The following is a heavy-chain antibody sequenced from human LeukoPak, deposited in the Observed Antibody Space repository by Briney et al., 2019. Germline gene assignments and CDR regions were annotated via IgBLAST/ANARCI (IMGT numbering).Heavy chain of an antibody. CDR2: IYISGST. J-gene: IGHJ6*03. CDR3: ARGPVLDDYYYYYMDV. V-gene: IGHV4-61*02. Sequence: SETLSLTCTVSGGSFSSGLYYWTWIRQPAGKGLEWIGRIYISGSTNYNPSLKSRVTISRDTSKNEFSLKLSSVTAADTAVYYCARGPVLDDYYYYYMDVWGKGTTVTISS. CDR1: GGSFSSGLYY. D-gene: IGHD3-3*02.